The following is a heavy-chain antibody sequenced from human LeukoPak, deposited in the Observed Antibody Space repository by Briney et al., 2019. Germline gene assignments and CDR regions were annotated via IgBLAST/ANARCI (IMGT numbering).Heavy chain of an antibody. J-gene: IGHJ6*03. CDR3: ARGRTTVTTYYYYYYYMDV. V-gene: IGHV1-18*01. Sequence: ASVKVSCKASGYTFTSYGISWVRQAPGQGLEWMGWISAYNGNTNYAQKLQGRVTMTTDTSTSTAYMELRSPRSDDTAVYYCARGRTTVTTYYYYYYYMDVWGKGTTVTVSS. CDR2: ISAYNGNT. CDR1: GYTFTSYG. D-gene: IGHD4-11*01.